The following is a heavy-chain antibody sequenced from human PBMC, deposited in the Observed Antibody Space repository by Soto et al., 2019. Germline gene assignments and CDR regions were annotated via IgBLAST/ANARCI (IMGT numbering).Heavy chain of an antibody. CDR3: EGLDY. Sequence: QVQLVESGGGVVQPGRSLRLSCAASGFTFSSYAMHWVRQAPGKGLEWVAVISYDGSNKYYADSVKGRFTISRDNSKNTLYLQMNSLRAEDTAVYYCEGLDYWGQGTLVTVSS. CDR2: ISYDGSNK. V-gene: IGHV3-30*04. CDR1: GFTFSSYA. J-gene: IGHJ4*02.